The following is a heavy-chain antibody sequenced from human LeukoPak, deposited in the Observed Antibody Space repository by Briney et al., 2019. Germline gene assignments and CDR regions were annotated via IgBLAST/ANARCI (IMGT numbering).Heavy chain of an antibody. J-gene: IGHJ4*02. CDR3: ARQTFGVLYFDS. D-gene: IGHD3-10*01. CDR1: GFTFSSYS. V-gene: IGHV3-21*01. Sequence: GGSLRLSCAASGFTFSSYSMNWVRQAPGKGLEWVSSISSSSSYIYYADSVKGRFTISRDNAKNSLYLQMNSLRAEDTAVYYCARQTFGVLYFDSWGQGTLAIVSS. CDR2: ISSSSSYI.